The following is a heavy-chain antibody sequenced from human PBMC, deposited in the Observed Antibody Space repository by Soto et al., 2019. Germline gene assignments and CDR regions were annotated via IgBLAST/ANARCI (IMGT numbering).Heavy chain of an antibody. J-gene: IGHJ5*02. CDR1: GGSISSGNYY. CDR2: ISYSGSA. CDR3: AREALPTVTTSYWFDP. Sequence: PSETLSLTCTVSGGSISSGNYYWSWIRQPPGKGLEWIGFISYSGSAYYNPSLKSRVTISVDTSKNQFSLNLSFVTAADTAVYYCAREALPTVTTSYWFDPWGQGTLVTVSS. V-gene: IGHV4-30-4*01. D-gene: IGHD4-17*01.